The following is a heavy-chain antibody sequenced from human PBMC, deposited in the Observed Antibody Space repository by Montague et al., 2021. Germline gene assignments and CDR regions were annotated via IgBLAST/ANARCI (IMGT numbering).Heavy chain of an antibody. CDR2: IHHSGII. J-gene: IGHJ4*02. CDR1: GGSFSAYY. V-gene: IGHV4-34*01. Sequence: SETLSLTCAVSGGSFSAYYWDWIRQPPGKGLEWIGEIHHSGIIYYNPSLNSRLTISLDTSKNQFSLKLNSVTAADTAVYFCARRSRLKSPVDYWGQGTLVTVSS. CDR3: ARRSRLKSPVDY.